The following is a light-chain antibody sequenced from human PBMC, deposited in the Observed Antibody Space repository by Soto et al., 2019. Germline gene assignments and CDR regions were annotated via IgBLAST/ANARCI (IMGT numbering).Light chain of an antibody. J-gene: IGKJ1*01. CDR2: GAS. V-gene: IGKV3D-15*01. Sequence: EIVMTQSPATLSLSPGERATLSCRASQSVSSDLAWYQQKPGQAPRLLIYGASSRATGIPDRFSGSGSGTEFTLTISSLESEDFAVYYCHQYGSSAWTFGQGTKVDIK. CDR3: HQYGSSAWT. CDR1: QSVSSD.